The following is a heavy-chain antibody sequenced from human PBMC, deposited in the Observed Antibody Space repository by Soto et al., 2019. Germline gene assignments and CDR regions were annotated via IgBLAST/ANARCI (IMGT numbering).Heavy chain of an antibody. J-gene: IGHJ3*02. CDR2: ISYDGSNK. CDR3: ARDRRELLPNDAFDI. Sequence: GGSLILSFSASGFTFSSYAMHWVRQAPGKGLEWVAVISYDGSNKYYADSVKGRFTISRDNSKNTLYLQMNSLRAEDTAVYYCARDRRELLPNDAFDIWGQGTMVTVSS. D-gene: IGHD1-26*01. V-gene: IGHV3-30-3*01. CDR1: GFTFSSYA.